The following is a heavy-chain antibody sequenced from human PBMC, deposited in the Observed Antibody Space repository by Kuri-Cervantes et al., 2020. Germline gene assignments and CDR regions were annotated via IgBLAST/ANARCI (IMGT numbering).Heavy chain of an antibody. Sequence: GESLKISCAASGFTFSNAWMSWVRQAPGKGLEWVSTISGGGGTTYYADSVKGRFTIPRDNSKNTLYLQMNSLRAEDTAVYYCAKEEYSSTVYYYYYGMDVWGQGTTVTVSS. CDR1: GFTFSNAW. CDR2: ISGGGGTT. CDR3: AKEEYSSTVYYYYYGMDV. D-gene: IGHD6-13*01. V-gene: IGHV3-23*01. J-gene: IGHJ6*02.